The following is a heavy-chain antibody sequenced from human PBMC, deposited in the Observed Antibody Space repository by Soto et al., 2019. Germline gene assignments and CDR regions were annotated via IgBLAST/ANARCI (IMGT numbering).Heavy chain of an antibody. CDR2: IYHSGST. V-gene: IGHV4-4*02. J-gene: IGHJ3*02. CDR3: ARDNASVVPAAFDI. CDR1: GGSISSSNW. Sequence: SETLSLTCAVSGGSISSSNWWSWVRQPPGKGLEWIGEIYHSGSTNYNPSLKSRVTISVDKSKNQFSLKLSSVTAADTAVYYCARDNASVVPAAFDIWGQGTMVTVSS. D-gene: IGHD2-21*02.